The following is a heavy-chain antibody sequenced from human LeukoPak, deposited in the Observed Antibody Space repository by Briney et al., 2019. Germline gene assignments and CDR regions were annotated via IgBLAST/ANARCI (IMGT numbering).Heavy chain of an antibody. V-gene: IGHV3-74*01. CDR2: INGDGSST. CDR3: ARDLVVTSAY. D-gene: IGHD2-2*01. CDR1: GFTFSSYW. J-gene: IGHJ4*02. Sequence: GGSLRLSCAASGFTFSSYWMHWVRQAPGKGLVWVSRINGDGSSTTYADSVKGRFTISRDNAKNTLYLQMNGLRAEDTAVYYCARDLVVTSAYWGQGTLVTVSS.